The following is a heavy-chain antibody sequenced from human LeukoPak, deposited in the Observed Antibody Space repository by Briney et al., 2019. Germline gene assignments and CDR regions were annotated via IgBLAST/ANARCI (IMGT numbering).Heavy chain of an antibody. CDR1: VYTVTHYV. Sequence: GASLKASCKASVYTVTHYVITCVRGAPGQGLEWMGRIRGYNHNTNYAQKSQGRVSMTTDTSTSTAYMELRSLRSDDMAVYYCARGGYTYAADHWAQGTLVSVSS. V-gene: IGHV1-18*03. J-gene: IGHJ5*02. D-gene: IGHD5-18*01. CDR3: ARGGYTYAADH. CDR2: IRGYNHNT.